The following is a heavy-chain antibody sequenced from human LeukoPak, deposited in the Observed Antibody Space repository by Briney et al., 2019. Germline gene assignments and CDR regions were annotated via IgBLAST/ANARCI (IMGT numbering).Heavy chain of an antibody. Sequence: GSLRLSCAASGFTFSSYGMHWVRQPPGQGLEWIGEISLSGRTNYNPSLKSRVTMSLDESKNHLSLNLASVTAADTAVYYCSRESGPFSPFGHWGQGTLVTVTS. CDR2: ISLSGRT. V-gene: IGHV4-4*02. J-gene: IGHJ4*02. CDR3: SRESGPFSPFGH. D-gene: IGHD1-26*01. CDR1: GFTFSSYG.